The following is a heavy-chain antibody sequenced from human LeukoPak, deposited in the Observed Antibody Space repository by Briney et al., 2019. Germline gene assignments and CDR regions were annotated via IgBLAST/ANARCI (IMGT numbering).Heavy chain of an antibody. CDR1: GFTFSSYE. CDR3: AREAFDRIAAAGTNYMDV. D-gene: IGHD6-13*01. V-gene: IGHV3-48*03. CDR2: ISGTRSTI. Sequence: GGSLRLSCAASGFTFSSYEMNWVRQAPGKGLEWVSYISGTRSTIYYADSVKGRFTISRGNAKNSLYLQMNSLRAEDTAVYYCAREAFDRIAAAGTNYMDVWGKGTTVTVSS. J-gene: IGHJ6*03.